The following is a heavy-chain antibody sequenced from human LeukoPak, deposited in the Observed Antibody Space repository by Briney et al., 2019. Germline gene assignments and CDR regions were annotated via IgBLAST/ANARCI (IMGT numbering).Heavy chain of an antibody. CDR2: MNPNSGNT. Sequence: ASVKVSCKASGYTFTSYDINWVRQATGQGLEWMGWMNPNSGNTGYAQKFQGRVTMTRNTSISTAYMELNSLRSEDTAVYYCARGGGSGWYGVRYYYYYGMDVWGQGTTVTVSS. CDR3: ARGGGSGWYGVRYYYYYGMDV. J-gene: IGHJ6*02. V-gene: IGHV1-8*01. D-gene: IGHD6-19*01. CDR1: GYTFTSYD.